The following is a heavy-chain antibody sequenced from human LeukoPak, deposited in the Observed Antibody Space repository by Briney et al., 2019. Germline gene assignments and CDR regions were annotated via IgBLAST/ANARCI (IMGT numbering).Heavy chain of an antibody. CDR3: AKWGDYDILTGYYVSDF. V-gene: IGHV3-23*01. Sequence: GGSLRLSCAASGFIFRNYAMGWVRQAPGKGLERVSAITGSGDTTYYADSVKGRFTISRDNSKNTLYVEMNTLRAEDTAVYYCAKWGDYDILTGYYVSDFWGQGTLVTVSS. D-gene: IGHD3-9*01. J-gene: IGHJ4*02. CDR2: ITGSGDTT. CDR1: GFIFRNYA.